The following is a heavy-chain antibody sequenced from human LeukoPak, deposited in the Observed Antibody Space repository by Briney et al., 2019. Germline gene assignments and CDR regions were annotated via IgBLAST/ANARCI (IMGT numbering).Heavy chain of an antibody. CDR3: ARYLNYADYTAAFDI. Sequence: SETLSLTCTISGGSITGSSYYWGWIRQSPGKGLEWIGNIYYSGSTYYNSSLKSRVTMSVDTSKNHFSLKLSSVTAADTAVYYCARYLNYADYTAAFDIWGQGTVVTVSS. V-gene: IGHV4-39*02. CDR1: GGSITGSSYY. CDR2: IYYSGST. J-gene: IGHJ3*02. D-gene: IGHD4-17*01.